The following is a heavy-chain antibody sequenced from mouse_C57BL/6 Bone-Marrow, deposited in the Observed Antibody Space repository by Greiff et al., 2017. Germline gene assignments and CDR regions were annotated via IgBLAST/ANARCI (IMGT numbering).Heavy chain of an antibody. CDR1: GFTFSDSY. J-gene: IGHJ1*03. D-gene: IGHD2-4*01. Sequence: EVMLVESEGGLVQPGSSMKLSCTASGFTFSDSYMAWVRPVPEKGLECVANLNYDGSSPSYLDSLTSRFIISRDNAKNILYLQMCSLKSEDTATYYCARFHYDYPYFDVWGTGTTVTVSS. CDR2: LNYDGSSP. CDR3: ARFHYDYPYFDV. V-gene: IGHV5-16*01.